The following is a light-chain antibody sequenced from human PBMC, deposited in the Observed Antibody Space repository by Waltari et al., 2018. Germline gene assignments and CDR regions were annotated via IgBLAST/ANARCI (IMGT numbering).Light chain of an antibody. CDR1: QGISSY. V-gene: IGKV1-9*01. J-gene: IGKJ3*01. CDR3: QQLNSYPLS. Sequence: IQLTQSPSSLSASVGDRVTITCRASQGISSYLAWYQQKPGKAPELLIYAASTLQSGVPSRFSGSGSGTDFTLTISSRQPDDFATYYCQQLNSYPLSFGPGTKVDVK. CDR2: AAS.